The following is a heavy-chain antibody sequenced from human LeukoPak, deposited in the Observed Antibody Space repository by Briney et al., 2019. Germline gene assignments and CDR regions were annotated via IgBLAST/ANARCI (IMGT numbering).Heavy chain of an antibody. CDR1: GFTVSSNY. CDR3: ARDESIDVDY. Sequence: GGSLRLSCAASGFTVSSNYMSWARQAPGKGLEWVSVIYSGGSTYYADSVKGRFTISRDNSKNTLYLQMNSLRAEDTAVYYCARDESIDVDYWGQGTLVTVSS. V-gene: IGHV3-66*01. D-gene: IGHD5-24*01. J-gene: IGHJ4*02. CDR2: IYSGGST.